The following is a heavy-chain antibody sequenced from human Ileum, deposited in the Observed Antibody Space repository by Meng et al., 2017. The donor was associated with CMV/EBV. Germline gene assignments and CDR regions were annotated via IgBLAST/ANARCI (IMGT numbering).Heavy chain of an antibody. V-gene: IGHV4-39*01. D-gene: IGHD3-22*01. CDR1: GGSISSSRSY. J-gene: IGHJ4*01. CDR3: ARTLDYYYYFQY. Sequence: CPVSGGSISSSRSYWGWIRQAPGKGLDWIGNIYYSGNTYYDASLKSRVAISVDTPRNQFSLKLSSVTASDTAVYYCARTLDYYYYFQYWGQEPWSPSPQ. CDR2: IYYSGNT.